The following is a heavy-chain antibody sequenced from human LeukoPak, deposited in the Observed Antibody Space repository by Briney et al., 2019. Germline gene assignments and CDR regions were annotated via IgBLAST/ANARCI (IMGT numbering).Heavy chain of an antibody. CDR1: GYTFTSSG. J-gene: IGHJ5*02. CDR3: ARDRSSGSYYPNWFDP. Sequence: ASVKFSCKASGYTFTSSGISWVRQAPGQGLEWMGWISAYNGNTNYAQKLQGRLTMTTDTSTSTAYMELRSLRSDDTAVYYCARDRSSGSYYPNWFDPWGQGTLVTVSS. V-gene: IGHV1-18*01. CDR2: ISAYNGNT. D-gene: IGHD3-10*01.